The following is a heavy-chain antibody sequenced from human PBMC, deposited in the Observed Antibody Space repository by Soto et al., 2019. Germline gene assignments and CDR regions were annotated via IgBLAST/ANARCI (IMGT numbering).Heavy chain of an antibody. CDR2: IYSGGST. J-gene: IGHJ5*02. CDR1: GFTVSSNY. D-gene: IGHD4-17*01. Sequence: GGSLRLSCAASGFTVSSNYMSWVRQAPGKGLEWVSVIYSGGSTYYADSVKGRFTISRDNSKNTLYLQMNSLRAEDTAVYYCAGSDYGDINWFDPWGQGTLVTVSS. V-gene: IGHV3-66*01. CDR3: AGSDYGDINWFDP.